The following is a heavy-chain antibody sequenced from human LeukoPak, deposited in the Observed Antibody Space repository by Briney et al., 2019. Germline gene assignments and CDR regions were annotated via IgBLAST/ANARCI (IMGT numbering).Heavy chain of an antibody. V-gene: IGHV3-48*01. CDR1: GFTFSSYT. D-gene: IGHD3-3*01. Sequence: PGGSLRLSCAASGFTFSSYTMSWVRQAPGKGLEWVSYISSSSTIYYADSVKGRFTISRDNSKNTLYLQMNSLRAEDTAVYYCANPPDYDFWSGYAWGQGTLVTVSS. CDR3: ANPPDYDFWSGYA. J-gene: IGHJ5*02. CDR2: ISSSSTI.